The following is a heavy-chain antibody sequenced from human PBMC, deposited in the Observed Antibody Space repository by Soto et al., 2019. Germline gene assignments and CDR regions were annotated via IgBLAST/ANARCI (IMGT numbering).Heavy chain of an antibody. V-gene: IGHV3-30*18. Sequence: QVQLVESGGGVVQPGRSLRLSCAASGFTFSSYGMHWVRQAPGKGLEWVAVISYDGSNKYYADSVKGRFTISRDNSKNTLYLQMNSLRAEDTAVYYCAKDAVVLLWFGLYGMDVW. D-gene: IGHD3-10*01. CDR2: ISYDGSNK. J-gene: IGHJ6*01. CDR3: AKDAVVLLWFGLYGMDV. CDR1: GFTFSSYG.